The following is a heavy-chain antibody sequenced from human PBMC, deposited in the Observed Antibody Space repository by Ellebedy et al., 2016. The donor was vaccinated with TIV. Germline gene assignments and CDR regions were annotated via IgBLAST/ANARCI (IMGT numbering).Heavy chain of an antibody. CDR1: GYTFSIFG. V-gene: IGHV1-18*04. D-gene: IGHD6-6*01. CDR2: FSVYNGNT. Sequence: AASVKVSCKASGYTFSIFGFSWVRQAPGQGLEWMGWFSVYNGNTNYAQKFQGRVTITADKSTTTAYMELSSLRSEDTAVYYCARCIAARFCFDFWGQGTLVTVSS. J-gene: IGHJ4*02. CDR3: ARCIAARFCFDF.